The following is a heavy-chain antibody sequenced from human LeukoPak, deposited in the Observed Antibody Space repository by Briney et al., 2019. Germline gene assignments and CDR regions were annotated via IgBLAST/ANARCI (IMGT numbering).Heavy chain of an antibody. V-gene: IGHV4-38-2*01. CDR2: IYHSGST. J-gene: IGHJ6*03. Sequence: SETLSLTCAVSGYSISSGYYWGWIRPPPGKGLEWIGSIYHSGSTYYNPSLKSRVTISVDTSKNQFSLKLSSVTAADTAVYYCARVYGSYGLQYGYSSSWYSTENYYYYYMDVWGKGTTVTVSS. CDR1: GYSISSGYY. D-gene: IGHD6-13*01. CDR3: ARVYGSYGLQYGYSSSWYSTENYYYYYMDV.